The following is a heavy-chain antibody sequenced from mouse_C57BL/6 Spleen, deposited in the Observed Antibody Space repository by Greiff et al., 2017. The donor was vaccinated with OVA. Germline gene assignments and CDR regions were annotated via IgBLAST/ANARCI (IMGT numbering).Heavy chain of an antibody. V-gene: IGHV5-4*01. Sequence: EVKVVESGGGLVKPGGSLKLSCAASGFTFSSYAMSWVRQTPEKRLEWVATISDGGSYTYYPDNVKGRFTISRDNAKNNLYLQMSHLKSEDTAMYYCARDPHYYGSSYWYFEVWGTGTTVTVSS. D-gene: IGHD1-1*01. CDR3: ARDPHYYGSSYWYFEV. CDR2: ISDGGSYT. J-gene: IGHJ1*03. CDR1: GFTFSSYA.